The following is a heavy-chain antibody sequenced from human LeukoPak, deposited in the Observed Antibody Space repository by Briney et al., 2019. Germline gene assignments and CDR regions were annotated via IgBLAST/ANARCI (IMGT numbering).Heavy chain of an antibody. V-gene: IGHV3-74*01. J-gene: IGHJ4*02. Sequence: PTGGSLSLSCAASGFTFSSHWMHWVRQAPGKGLVWVSRINSDGSSISYADSVKGRFTISRDNSKNSLYLQMNSLRTEDTALYYCAKSKAAVTTGYLDYWGQGTLVTVSP. D-gene: IGHD4-17*01. CDR1: GFTFSSHW. CDR2: INSDGSSI. CDR3: AKSKAAVTTGYLDY.